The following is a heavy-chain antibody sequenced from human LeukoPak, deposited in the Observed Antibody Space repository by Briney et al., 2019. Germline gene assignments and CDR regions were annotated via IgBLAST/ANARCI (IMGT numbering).Heavy chain of an antibody. CDR3: ASLASYYDILTGYYKATRYFDY. J-gene: IGHJ4*02. CDR2: INHSGST. V-gene: IGHV4-34*01. Sequence: SETLSLTCAVYGGSFSGYYWSWIRQPPGKGLEWIGEINHSGSTNYNPSLKSRVTISVDTSKNQFSLKLSSVTAADTAVYYCASLASYYDILTGYYKATRYFDYWGQGTLVTVSS. CDR1: GGSFSGYY. D-gene: IGHD3-9*01.